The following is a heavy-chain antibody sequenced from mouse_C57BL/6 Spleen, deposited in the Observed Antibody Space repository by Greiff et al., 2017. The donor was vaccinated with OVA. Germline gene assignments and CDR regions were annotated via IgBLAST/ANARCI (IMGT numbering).Heavy chain of an antibody. CDR2: ISDGGSYT. V-gene: IGHV5-4*01. CDR3: ARDSSGPNYYAMDY. Sequence: EVKLMESGGGLVKPGGSLKLSCAASGFTFSSYAMSWVRQTPDKRLEWVATISDGGSYTYYPDNVKGRFTISRDNAKNNLYLQMSHLKSEDTAMYYCARDSSGPNYYAMDYWGQGTSVTVSS. J-gene: IGHJ4*01. CDR1: GFTFSSYA. D-gene: IGHD3-2*02.